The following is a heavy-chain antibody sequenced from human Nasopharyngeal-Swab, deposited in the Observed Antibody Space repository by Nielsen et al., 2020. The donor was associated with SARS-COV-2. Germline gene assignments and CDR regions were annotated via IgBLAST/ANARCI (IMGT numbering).Heavy chain of an antibody. CDR1: GFTFSSYG. D-gene: IGHD5-18*01. Sequence: GGSLRLSCAASGFTFSSYGMHWVRQAPGKGLEWVAVISYDGSNKYYADSVKGRFTISRDNSKNTLYLQMNSLRAEDTAVYYCAKDLGYSYESVGMDVWGQGTTVTVSS. CDR2: ISYDGSNK. V-gene: IGHV3-30*18. J-gene: IGHJ6*02. CDR3: AKDLGYSYESVGMDV.